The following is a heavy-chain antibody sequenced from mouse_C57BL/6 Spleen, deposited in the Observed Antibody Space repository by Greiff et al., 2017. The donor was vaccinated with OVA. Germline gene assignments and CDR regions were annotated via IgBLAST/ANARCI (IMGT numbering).Heavy chain of an antibody. CDR3: VREGYYYGSSYNFDY. V-gene: IGHV10-3*01. CDR1: GFTFNTYA. D-gene: IGHD1-1*01. Sequence: EVQGVESGGGLVQPKGSLKLSCAASGFTFNTYAMHWVRQAPGKGLEWVARIRSKSSNYATYYADSVKDRFTISRDDSQSMLYLQMNNLKTEDTAMYYCVREGYYYGSSYNFDYWGQGTTLTVSS. CDR2: IRSKSSNYAT. J-gene: IGHJ2*01.